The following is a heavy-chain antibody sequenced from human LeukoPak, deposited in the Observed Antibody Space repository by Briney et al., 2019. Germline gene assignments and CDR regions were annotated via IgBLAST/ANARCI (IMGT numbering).Heavy chain of an antibody. J-gene: IGHJ4*02. Sequence: WASVTVSCKASGYTFTSYDINWVRQATGQGLEWMGWMNPNSGNTVYAQKFQGRVIMTRNTSISTAYMDLSSLRSEDTAVHYCARGYIYSRGYYFDYWGQGTLVTVSS. V-gene: IGHV1-8*01. D-gene: IGHD3-22*01. CDR2: MNPNSGNT. CDR1: GYTFTSYD. CDR3: ARGYIYSRGYYFDY.